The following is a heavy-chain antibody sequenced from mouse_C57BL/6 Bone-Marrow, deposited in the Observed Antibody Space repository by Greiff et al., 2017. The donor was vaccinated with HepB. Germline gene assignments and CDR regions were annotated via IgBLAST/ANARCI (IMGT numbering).Heavy chain of an antibody. CDR1: GFTFSSYG. J-gene: IGHJ4*01. CDR2: ISSGGSYT. Sequence: VQLQQSGGDLVKPGGSLKLSCAASGFTFSSYGMSWVRQTPDKRLEWVATISSGGSYTYYPDSVKGRFTISRDNAKNTLYLQMSSLKSEDTAMYYCARHGIPMDYWGQGTSVTVSS. CDR3: ARHGIPMDY. V-gene: IGHV5-6*01.